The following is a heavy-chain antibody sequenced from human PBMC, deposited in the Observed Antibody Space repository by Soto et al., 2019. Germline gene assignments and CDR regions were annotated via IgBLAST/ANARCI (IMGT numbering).Heavy chain of an antibody. J-gene: IGHJ6*02. CDR1: GGTFSSYA. V-gene: IGHV1-69*13. D-gene: IGHD6-13*01. Sequence: KNRVASVKVSCKASGGTFSSYAISWVRQAPGQGLEWMGGIIPIFGTANYAQKFQGRVTITADESTSTAYMELSSLRAEDTAVYYCARDTGAAAAARYGMDVWGQGTTVTVSS. CDR2: IIPIFGTA. CDR3: ARDTGAAAAARYGMDV.